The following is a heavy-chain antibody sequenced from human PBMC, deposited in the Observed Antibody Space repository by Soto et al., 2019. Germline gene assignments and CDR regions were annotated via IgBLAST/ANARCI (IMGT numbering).Heavy chain of an antibody. J-gene: IGHJ6*02. Sequence: SETLSLTCAVSGGSISSGGYSWSWIRKPPGQGPEWIGCIYYRGTTNYNASLKSRVTISVDTSKNQFSLKLSSVTAADTAVYYCARGGLYSSSWYKGYGMDVWGQGTTVTVSS. V-gene: IGHV4-61*08. CDR3: ARGGLYSSSWYKGYGMDV. CDR1: GGSISSGGYS. D-gene: IGHD6-13*01. CDR2: IYYRGTT.